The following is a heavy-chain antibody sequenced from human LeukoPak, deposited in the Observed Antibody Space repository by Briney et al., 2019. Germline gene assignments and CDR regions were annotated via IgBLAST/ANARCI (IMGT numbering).Heavy chain of an antibody. J-gene: IGHJ4*02. CDR1: GYTFTGNY. CDR3: ARDRVGYSSGWYSGGSHVFDY. D-gene: IGHD6-19*01. Sequence: ASVKVSCKASGYTFTGNYMHWVRQAPGQGLEWMGWINPNSGGTNYAQKFQGRVTMTRDTSISTAYMELSSLRSDDTAVYYCARDRVGYSSGWYSGGSHVFDYWGQGTLVTVSS. V-gene: IGHV1-2*02. CDR2: INPNSGGT.